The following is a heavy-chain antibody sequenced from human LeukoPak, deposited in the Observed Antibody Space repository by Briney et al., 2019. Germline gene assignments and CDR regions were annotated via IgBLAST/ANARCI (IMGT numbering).Heavy chain of an antibody. D-gene: IGHD4-11*01. Sequence: PGGSLRLSCAASGFTFSTYWISWVRQGPGKGLEWLANINQDGGAIYYVDSVKGRFTISRDNAKSSLYLQMNSLRAEDTAVYYCARRLQSFDYWGQGTLVTVSS. CDR1: GFTFSTYW. CDR2: INQDGGAI. CDR3: ARRLQSFDY. J-gene: IGHJ4*02. V-gene: IGHV3-7*01.